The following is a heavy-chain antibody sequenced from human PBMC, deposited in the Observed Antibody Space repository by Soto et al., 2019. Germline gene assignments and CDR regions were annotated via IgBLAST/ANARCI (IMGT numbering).Heavy chain of an antibody. J-gene: IGHJ3*02. D-gene: IGHD2-21*02. CDR3: AKDRKHIVVVTAPSDAFDI. CDR1: GFTFSSYG. Sequence: GGSLRLSCAASGFTFSSYGMHWVRQAPGKGLEWVAVISYDGSNKYYADSVKGRFTISRDNSKNTLYLQMNSLRAEDTAVYYCAKDRKHIVVVTAPSDAFDIWGQGTMVTVSS. V-gene: IGHV3-30*18. CDR2: ISYDGSNK.